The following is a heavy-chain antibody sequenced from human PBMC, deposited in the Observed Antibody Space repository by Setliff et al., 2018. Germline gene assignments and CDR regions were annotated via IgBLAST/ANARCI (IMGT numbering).Heavy chain of an antibody. V-gene: IGHV1-3*01. CDR3: ARDPASSGYDTYYYYYYGMDV. Sequence: SVKVSCKASGYTFTSYAMHWVRQAPGQRLKWMGWINAGNGNTKYSQKFQGRVTITRDTSASTAYMELSSLRSEDTAVYYCARDPASSGYDTYYYYYYGMDVWGQGTTVTVS. CDR2: INAGNGNT. CDR1: GYTFTSYA. D-gene: IGHD5-12*01. J-gene: IGHJ6*02.